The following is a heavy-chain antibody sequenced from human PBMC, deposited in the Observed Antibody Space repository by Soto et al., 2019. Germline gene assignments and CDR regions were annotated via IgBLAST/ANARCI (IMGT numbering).Heavy chain of an antibody. D-gene: IGHD5-18*01. CDR1: GYTFSRYG. J-gene: IGHJ6*02. CDR2: IAYDGRNE. V-gene: IGHV3-30*18. Sequence: QVQLVESGGGVVQPGGSLRLSCAASGYTFSRYGMHWVHQAPGKGLEWVTFIAYDGRNEYYADSVKGRFTIARDNSKNTLYLQMNNLRAEDTAVYYCAKMTTALGYYYHAVDVWGQGTTVSVSS. CDR3: AKMTTALGYYYHAVDV.